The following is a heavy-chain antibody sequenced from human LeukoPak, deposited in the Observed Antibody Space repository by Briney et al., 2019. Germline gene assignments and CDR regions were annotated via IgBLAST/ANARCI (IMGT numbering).Heavy chain of an antibody. D-gene: IGHD2/OR15-2a*01. Sequence: GGSLRLSCAASGFTFNNYAMSWVRQAPGKGLEWVANIKQDGSEKYYVDSVRGRFTISRDNAKNSVYLQMDTLRVEGTAMYYCAKDAQLRSRWFDPWGQGTLVTVSS. V-gene: IGHV3-7*03. CDR2: IKQDGSEK. CDR1: GFTFNNYA. J-gene: IGHJ5*02. CDR3: AKDAQLRSRWFDP.